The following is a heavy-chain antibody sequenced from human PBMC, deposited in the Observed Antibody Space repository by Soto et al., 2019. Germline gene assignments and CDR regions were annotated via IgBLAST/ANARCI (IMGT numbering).Heavy chain of an antibody. CDR1: VDSFTTYY. CDR3: ARYSNNWFQTEGMDV. CDR2: IDTSGNT. V-gene: IGHV4-4*07. Sequence: ETLSLTCTVSVDSFTTYYWSCIRRPAGKGLEWIGRIDTSGNTNYNPSLKSRVTMSVDTSKKQFSLKLTSVTAADTAVYYCARYSNNWFQTEGMDVWGQGTTVTVSS. J-gene: IGHJ6*02. D-gene: IGHD6-13*01.